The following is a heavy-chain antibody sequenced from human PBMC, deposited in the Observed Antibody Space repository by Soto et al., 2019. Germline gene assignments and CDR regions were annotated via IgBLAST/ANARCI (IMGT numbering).Heavy chain of an antibody. J-gene: IGHJ3*01. CDR2: IIPVFDKA. D-gene: IGHD3-16*01. CDR1: GGSFGSSA. V-gene: IGHV1-69*01. CDR3: ARLRRDWGEAFDL. Sequence: QVQLVQSGADVKKPGSSVKVSCKTSGGSFGSSAISWVRQAPAQGLEWMGEIIPVFDKANYAQNFQGRLTITADELTGTVFMELSSLRSEDTAVYFCARLRRDWGEAFDLWGPGTFVTVSS.